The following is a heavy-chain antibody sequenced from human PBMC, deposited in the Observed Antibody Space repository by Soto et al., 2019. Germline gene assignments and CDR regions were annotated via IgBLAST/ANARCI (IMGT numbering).Heavy chain of an antibody. CDR2: IDPKSGDT. CDR1: EYSFTGHY. V-gene: IGHV1-2*02. J-gene: IGHJ5*02. D-gene: IGHD3-22*01. CDR3: ARDYGKSGYDYSDP. Sequence: QIQLIQSGTEVREPGASVTVSCKASEYSFTGHYLHWVRQAPGQGLEWMGWIDPKSGDTNYARKFKDRVTMTSDTSISTACLDLNSLRSDDTAVYYCARDYGKSGYDYSDPWGQGTLVTVSS.